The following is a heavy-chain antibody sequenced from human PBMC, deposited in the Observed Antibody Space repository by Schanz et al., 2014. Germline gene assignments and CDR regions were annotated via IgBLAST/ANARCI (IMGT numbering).Heavy chain of an antibody. J-gene: IGHJ3*02. CDR3: ARDGAGRAPDAFDI. Sequence: EVQLVESGGGLVQPGGSLRLSCAASGFTFSRYWMHWVRQAPGKGLVWVSRIDNTGGNTNYADSVRGRFTISRDDAKNSLYLQMNSLRAEDTAVYYCARDGAGRAPDAFDIWGQGTMVTVSS. CDR2: IDNTGGNT. D-gene: IGHD1-26*01. V-gene: IGHV3-74*01. CDR1: GFTFSRYW.